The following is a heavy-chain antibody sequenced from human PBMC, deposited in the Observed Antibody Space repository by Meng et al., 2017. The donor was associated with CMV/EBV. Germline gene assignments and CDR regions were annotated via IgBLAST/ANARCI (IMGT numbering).Heavy chain of an antibody. J-gene: IGHJ4*02. CDR2: VNSNNDAT. V-gene: IGHV1-2*02. CDR3: VRSSGWSLFDY. Sequence: QVQLVKVGAEMKKPGASVKVSCTTSGFTFSDYYIHWVRQAPGQGLEWMGWVNSNNDATNYARKFQGRVSMTRDTSISTAHMELSRLMSDDTAVYYCVRSSGWSLFDYWGQGTLVTVSS. D-gene: IGHD6-19*01. CDR1: GFTFSDYY.